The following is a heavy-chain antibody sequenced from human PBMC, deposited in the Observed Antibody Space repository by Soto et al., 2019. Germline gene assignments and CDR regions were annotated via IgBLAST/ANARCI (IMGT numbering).Heavy chain of an antibody. J-gene: IGHJ6*03. V-gene: IGHV5-51*01. CDR1: GYSFTSYW. D-gene: IGHD2-2*01. Sequence: ESLKISCKGSGYSFTSYWIGWVRQMPGKGLEWMGIIYPGDSDTRYSPSFQGQVTISADKSISTAYLQWSSLKASDTAMYYCARHEGYCSSTSCYGSYYYYMHVWGKGTTVTVSS. CDR2: IYPGDSDT. CDR3: ARHEGYCSSTSCYGSYYYYMHV.